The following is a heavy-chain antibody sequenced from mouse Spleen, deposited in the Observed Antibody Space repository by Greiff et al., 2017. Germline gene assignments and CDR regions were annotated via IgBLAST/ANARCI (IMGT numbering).Heavy chain of an antibody. CDR3: ARQGTGGYYFDY. J-gene: IGHJ2*01. Sequence: EVKLVESGGGLVKLGGSLKLSCAASGFTFSSYAMSWVRQTPEKRLEWVATISSGGGNTYYPDSVKGRFTISRDNAKNTLYLQMSSLKSEDTAMYYCARQGTGGYYFDYWGQGTTLTVSS. CDR2: ISSGGGNT. V-gene: IGHV5-9*04. CDR1: GFTFSSYA. D-gene: IGHD3-3*01.